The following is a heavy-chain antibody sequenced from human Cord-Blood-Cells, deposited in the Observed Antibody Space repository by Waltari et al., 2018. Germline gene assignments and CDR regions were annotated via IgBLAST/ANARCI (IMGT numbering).Heavy chain of an antibody. CDR2: IIPILGIA. D-gene: IGHD3-16*01. V-gene: IGHV1-69*09. CDR1: GGTFSSYA. Sequence: QVQLVQSGAEVKKPGSSVKVSCKASGGTFSSYAISWVRQAPGQGLEWMGRIIPILGIANYAQKFQGRVTITADKSTSTAYMELSSLRAEDTAVYYGARLLNGGGFWFDPWGQGTLVTVSS. J-gene: IGHJ5*02. CDR3: ARLLNGGGFWFDP.